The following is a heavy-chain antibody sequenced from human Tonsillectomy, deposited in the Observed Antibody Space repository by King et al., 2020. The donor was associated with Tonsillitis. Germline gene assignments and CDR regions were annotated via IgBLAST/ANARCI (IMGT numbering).Heavy chain of an antibody. D-gene: IGHD1-26*01. CDR3: ARMWEWIPDY. J-gene: IGHJ4*02. V-gene: IGHV4-61*01. CDR1: GGSVSSGSYY. CDR2: IYYSGST. Sequence: QLQESGPGLVKPSETLSLTCTVSGGSVSSGSYYWSWIRQTPGKGLEWIGYIYYSGSTNHNPSLKSRVTISVETSKNQFSLKLSSVTAADTAVYYCARMWEWIPDYWGQGTLVTVSS.